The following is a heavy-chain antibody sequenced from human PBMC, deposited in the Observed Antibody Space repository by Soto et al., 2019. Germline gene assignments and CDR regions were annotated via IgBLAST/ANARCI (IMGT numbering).Heavy chain of an antibody. CDR3: ARNLESSSSSDNWFDP. CDR1: GDSVSSSSAV. V-gene: IGHV6-1*01. J-gene: IGHJ5*02. D-gene: IGHD6-6*01. CDR2: TYYRSKWFN. Sequence: SHTLSLTCVISGDSVSSSSAVWIWIRQSPSRGLEWLGRTYYRSKWFNDYAVSLRSRIRITPDTAKNQVSLQLNSATPEDTAVYYCARNLESSSSSDNWFDPWGQ.